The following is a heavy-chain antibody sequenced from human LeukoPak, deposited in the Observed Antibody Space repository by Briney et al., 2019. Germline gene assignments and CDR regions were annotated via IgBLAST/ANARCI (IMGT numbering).Heavy chain of an antibody. CDR3: ARVPEASGSYLYYYYYYYMDV. CDR2: ISSSSSYI. Sequence: PGGSLRLSCAASGFTFSSYSMNWVRQAPGKGLEWVSSISSSSSYIYYADSVKGRFTISRDNAKNSLYLQMNSLRAEDTAVYYCARVPEASGSYLYYYYYYYMDVWGKGTTVTVSS. V-gene: IGHV3-21*01. D-gene: IGHD1-26*01. J-gene: IGHJ6*03. CDR1: GFTFSSYS.